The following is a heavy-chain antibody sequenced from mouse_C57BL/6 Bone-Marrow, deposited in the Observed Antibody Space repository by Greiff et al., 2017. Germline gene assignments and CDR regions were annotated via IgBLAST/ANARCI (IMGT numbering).Heavy chain of an antibody. CDR1: GFTFSDFY. D-gene: IGHD2-5*01. J-gene: IGHJ1*03. V-gene: IGHV7-1*01. CDR2: SRHKANDYKT. Sequence: EVNLVESGGGLVQSGRSLRLSCATSGFTFSDFYMEWVRQAPGKGLEWIAASRHKANDYKTEYSASVKGRFIVSRDTSQSILYRQMNALRAEDTAIYYFARANSNRYFDVWGTGTTVTVSS. CDR3: ARANSNRYFDV.